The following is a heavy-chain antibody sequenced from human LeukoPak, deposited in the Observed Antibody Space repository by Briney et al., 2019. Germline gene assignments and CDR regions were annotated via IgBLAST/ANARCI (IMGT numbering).Heavy chain of an antibody. CDR1: GFTFNTYG. CDR3: AKDRSGMGYYFDF. CDR2: ISYDGTNK. J-gene: IGHJ4*02. D-gene: IGHD1-26*01. V-gene: IGHV3-30*18. Sequence: GGSLRLSCAVSGFTFNTYGIHWVRQTPNKGLEWVALISYDGTNKYCADSVKGRFTISRDNSKNTLYLQMDSLRAEETAVYYCAKDRSGMGYYFDFWGQGTLVTVSS.